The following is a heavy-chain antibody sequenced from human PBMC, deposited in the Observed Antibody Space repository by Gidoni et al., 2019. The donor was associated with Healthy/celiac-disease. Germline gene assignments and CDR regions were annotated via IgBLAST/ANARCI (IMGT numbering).Heavy chain of an antibody. CDR3: ARGKGSWYQTPGDY. Sequence: QVQLVESGGGVVQPGRSLRLSCAASGFPFSSYGMHWVRQAPGKGLEWVAVIWYDGSNKYYADSVKGRFTISRVNSKNTLYLQMNSLRAEDTAVYYCARGKGSWYQTPGDYWGQGTLVTVSS. D-gene: IGHD6-13*01. J-gene: IGHJ4*02. CDR1: GFPFSSYG. V-gene: IGHV3-33*01. CDR2: IWYDGSNK.